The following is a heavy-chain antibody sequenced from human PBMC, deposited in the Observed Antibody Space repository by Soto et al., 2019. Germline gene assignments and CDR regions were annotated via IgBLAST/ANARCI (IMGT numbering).Heavy chain of an antibody. CDR2: FYWDDDK. J-gene: IGHJ3*02. Sequence: QITLKEPGPTVVQPTQTLTLTCTVSGFSLSTSGVGVGWIRPPPGKALEWLALFYWDDDKRYSPSLESRLTINKDTSKNQVVLTMTSMDPVDTATYYCAHSKVGHTILTGTFDIWGQGTMLTVSS. CDR3: AHSKVGHTILTGTFDI. V-gene: IGHV2-5*02. CDR1: GFSLSTSGVG. D-gene: IGHD1-26*01.